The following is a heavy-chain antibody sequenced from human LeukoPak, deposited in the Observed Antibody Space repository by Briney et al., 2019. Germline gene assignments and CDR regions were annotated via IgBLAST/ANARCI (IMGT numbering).Heavy chain of an antibody. J-gene: IGHJ4*02. CDR2: INHSGST. Sequence: KPSEPLSLPCTVYGGSLSGYYWSWLRQPPGKGLEWIGEINHSGSTNYNPFLKSRVTISVDTSKNQLSLHLSAVTAADTAVYNCARANANWGAHAGTRHSRGGSYYFDYWGQGTLVTVSS. CDR1: GGSLSGYY. V-gene: IGHV4-34*01. D-gene: IGHD7-27*01. CDR3: ARANANWGAHAGTRHSRGGSYYFDY.